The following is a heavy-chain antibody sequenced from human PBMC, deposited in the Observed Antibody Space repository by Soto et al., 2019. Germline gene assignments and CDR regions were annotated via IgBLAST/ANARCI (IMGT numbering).Heavy chain of an antibody. V-gene: IGHV1-18*01. CDR2: ISAYNGNS. D-gene: IGHD1-20*01. CDR3: ARGPLDNWNDDQRRWFDP. J-gene: IGHJ5*02. CDR1: GYTFSSYG. Sequence: GASVKVSCKASGYTFSSYGISWVRQAPGQGLEWMGWISAYNGNSNYAQKLQGRVTMTTDTSTSTAYMELRSLRSDDTAVFYCARGPLDNWNDDQRRWFDPCGQGSLVTVSS.